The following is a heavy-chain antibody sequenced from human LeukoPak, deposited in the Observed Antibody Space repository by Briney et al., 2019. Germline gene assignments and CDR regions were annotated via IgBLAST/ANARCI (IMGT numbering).Heavy chain of an antibody. CDR2: IYHSGST. Sequence: PSQTLSLTCAVSGGSISSGGYSWSWIRQPPGKGLEWIGYIYHSGSTYYNPSLKSRVTISVDRSKNQFSLKLSSVTAADTAVYYCARDATVTFLGAFDIWGQGTMVTVSS. D-gene: IGHD4-17*01. J-gene: IGHJ3*02. V-gene: IGHV4-30-2*01. CDR1: GGSISSGGYS. CDR3: ARDATVTFLGAFDI.